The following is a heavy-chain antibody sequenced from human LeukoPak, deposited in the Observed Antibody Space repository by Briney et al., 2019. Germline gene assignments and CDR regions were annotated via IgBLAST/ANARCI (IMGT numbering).Heavy chain of an antibody. D-gene: IGHD6-19*01. Sequence: SETLSLTCAVYGGSFSGYYWSWIRQPPGKGLEWIGEINHSGSTNYNPSLKSRVTISVDTSKNQFSLKLSSVTAADTAVYYCARDKVAGRNYYYMDVWGKGTTVTVSS. CDR3: ARDKVAGRNYYYMDV. V-gene: IGHV4-34*01. CDR2: INHSGST. J-gene: IGHJ6*03. CDR1: GGSFSGYY.